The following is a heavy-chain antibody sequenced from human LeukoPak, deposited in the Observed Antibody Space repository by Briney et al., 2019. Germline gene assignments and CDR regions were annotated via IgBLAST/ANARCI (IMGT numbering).Heavy chain of an antibody. CDR3: AKGERSPFGGVIVIGHFQH. Sequence: PGGSLRPSCAASGFTFSSYAMSWVRQAPGKGLEWVSAISGSGGSTYYADSVKGRFTISRDNSKNTLYLQMNSLRAEDTAVYYCAKGERSPFGGVIVIGHFQHWGQGTLVTVSS. CDR1: GFTFSSYA. J-gene: IGHJ1*01. V-gene: IGHV3-23*01. CDR2: ISGSGGST. D-gene: IGHD3-16*02.